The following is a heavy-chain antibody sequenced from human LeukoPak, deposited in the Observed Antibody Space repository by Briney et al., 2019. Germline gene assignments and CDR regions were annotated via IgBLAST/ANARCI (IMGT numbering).Heavy chain of an antibody. Sequence: PSETLSLTCTVSGGSISSFYWSWIRQPPGKGLEWIGYMYYSGSSNYNPSLKSRVTISGDTSKNQVSLKLSSVTAADTAVYYCARHAHYDSGSYLSFDHWGQGTLVTVSS. J-gene: IGHJ4*02. CDR2: MYYSGSS. D-gene: IGHD3-10*01. V-gene: IGHV4-59*08. CDR1: GGSISSFY. CDR3: ARHAHYDSGSYLSFDH.